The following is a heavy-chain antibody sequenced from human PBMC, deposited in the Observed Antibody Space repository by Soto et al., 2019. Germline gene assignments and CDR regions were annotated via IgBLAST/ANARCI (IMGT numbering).Heavy chain of an antibody. CDR3: AREDQWLPDY. J-gene: IGHJ4*02. Sequence: QVQLVQSEAELKQPGASVKISCKASGYIFTTSAIHWVRQAPGQGLEWMGIVNPSGGTTTYAQKFQGRVTMTRDTYTTTVYMELSRLRFDDTAVYYCAREDQWLPDYWGQGTLVSVSS. CDR2: VNPSGGTT. CDR1: GYIFTTSA. V-gene: IGHV1-46*01. D-gene: IGHD6-19*01.